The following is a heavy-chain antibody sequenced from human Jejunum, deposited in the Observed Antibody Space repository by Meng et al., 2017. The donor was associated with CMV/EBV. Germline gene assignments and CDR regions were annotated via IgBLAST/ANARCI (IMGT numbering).Heavy chain of an antibody. D-gene: IGHD5-18*01. CDR3: AREGYSFGYGTDY. CDR2: VCYSGTT. Sequence: SGASINTNSHCWGWIRQPPGKGLEWIGSVCYSGTTYYKPSLKSRVTISRDTSKNQFSLTLFSATAADTAVYYCAREGYSFGYGTDYWGQGALVTVSS. V-gene: IGHV4-39*07. CDR1: GASINTNSHC. J-gene: IGHJ4*02.